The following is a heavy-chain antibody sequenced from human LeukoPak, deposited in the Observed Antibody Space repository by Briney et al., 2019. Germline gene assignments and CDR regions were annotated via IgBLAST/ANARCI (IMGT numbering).Heavy chain of an antibody. CDR2: ISSDGSNK. V-gene: IGHV3-30-3*01. Sequence: PGGSLRLSCAASGFTFSSYAMHWVRQAPGKGLEWVAVISSDGSNKYYADSAKGRFTISRDNSKNTLYLQMNSLRAEDTAVYYCARDRPNGDYSFDYWGQGTLVTVSS. CDR1: GFTFSSYA. J-gene: IGHJ4*02. CDR3: ARDRPNGDYSFDY. D-gene: IGHD4-17*01.